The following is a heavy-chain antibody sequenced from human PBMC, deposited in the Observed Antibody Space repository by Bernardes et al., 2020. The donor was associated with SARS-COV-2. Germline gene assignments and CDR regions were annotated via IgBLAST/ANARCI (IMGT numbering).Heavy chain of an antibody. J-gene: IGHJ3*02. CDR1: GLSFKTYE. CDR2: ISTSGSAI. Sequence: GGSLRLSCAVSGLSFKTYEMNWVRQAPGKGLEWISYISTSGSAIHYADSVKGRFTISRDNAKNSLYLQMNSLRAEDTAVYYCAKSPPRVTVAGGAFDIWGQGTVVTVSS. CDR3: AKSPPRVTVAGGAFDI. V-gene: IGHV3-48*03. D-gene: IGHD6-19*01.